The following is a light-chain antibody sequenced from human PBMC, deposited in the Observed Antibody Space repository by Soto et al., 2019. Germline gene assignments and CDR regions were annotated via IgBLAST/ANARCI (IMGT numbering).Light chain of an antibody. Sequence: QSALTQPPSASGSPGQSVTISCTGTSSDVGGYNYVSWYQQHPGKAPQLMIYEVSKRPSGVPDRFSGSKSGNTASLTVSGLQAEDEADNYCSSYAGSPRVVFGGGTKLTVL. J-gene: IGLJ2*01. CDR1: SSDVGGYNY. V-gene: IGLV2-8*01. CDR2: EVS. CDR3: SSYAGSPRVV.